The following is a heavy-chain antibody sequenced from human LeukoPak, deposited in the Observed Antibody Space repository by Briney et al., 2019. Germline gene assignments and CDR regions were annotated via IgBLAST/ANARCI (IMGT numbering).Heavy chain of an antibody. CDR3: ARAPPPGATAYGVVDY. CDR1: DGSISSYY. CDR2: INHSGST. Sequence: PSETLSLTCTVSDGSISSYYWSWIRQPPGKGLEWIGEINHSGSTKYNPPLKSRVTISVDTSKNQFSLKLSSVTAADTAVYYCARAPPPGATAYGVVDYWGQGTLVTVSS. D-gene: IGHD3-16*01. V-gene: IGHV4-34*01. J-gene: IGHJ4*02.